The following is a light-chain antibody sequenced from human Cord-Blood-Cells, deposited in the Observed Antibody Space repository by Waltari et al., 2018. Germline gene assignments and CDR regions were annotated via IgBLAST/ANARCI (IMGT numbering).Light chain of an antibody. J-gene: IGKJ1*01. CDR2: AAS. CDR1: QSISSY. Sequence: DIQMTQSPSSLSASVGDRVTITCRASQSISSYFNWYQQKPGKAPKRLIYAASSLQSGVPSRCSGSVSGTDFTLTISSLQPEDFATYYCQQSYSTPPSTFGQGTKVEIK. V-gene: IGKV1-39*01. CDR3: QQSYSTPPST.